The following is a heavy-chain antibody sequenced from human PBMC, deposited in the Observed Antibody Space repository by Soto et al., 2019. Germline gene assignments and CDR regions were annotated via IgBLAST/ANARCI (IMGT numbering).Heavy chain of an antibody. CDR3: AIGYRARLHGFDT. V-gene: IGHV1-69-2*01. CDR2: VDPEDGET. Sequence: EVQLVQSGAEVKKPGATLNISCKVSGYTFTYYCIHWVRQAPGKGLEWMGLVDPEDGETIYGEKFQARVSITADTSTDTAYLELTSLRFEDTAVYHCAIGYRARLHGFDTWGQGTLVTVSS. D-gene: IGHD2-2*01. CDR1: GYTFTYYC. J-gene: IGHJ5*02.